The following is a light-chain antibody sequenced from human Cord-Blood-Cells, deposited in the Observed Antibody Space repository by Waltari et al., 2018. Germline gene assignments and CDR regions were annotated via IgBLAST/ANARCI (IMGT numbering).Light chain of an antibody. J-gene: IGKJ2*01. V-gene: IGKV3-15*01. CDR3: QQYNNWPYT. CDR1: QSVSSN. CDR2: GVS. Sequence: EIVMTQSPATLSVSPGERATLSCRASQSVSSNLAWYQQKPDQAPRLLIYGVSTRATGIPSRFSGSWSGTEFTLTISSLQSEDFAVYYCQQYNNWPYTCGQGTKLEIK.